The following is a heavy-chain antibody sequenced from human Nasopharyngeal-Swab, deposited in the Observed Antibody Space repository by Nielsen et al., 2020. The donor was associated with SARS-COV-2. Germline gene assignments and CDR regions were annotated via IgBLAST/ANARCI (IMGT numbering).Heavy chain of an antibody. CDR2: INHSGST. D-gene: IGHD3-3*01. CDR3: AASRRITIFGVVIIGLPLDY. CDR1: GGSVSSFY. J-gene: IGHJ4*02. V-gene: IGHV4-34*01. Sequence: SETLSLTCTVSGGSVSSFYWSWIRQPPGKGLEWIGEINHSGSTNYNPSLKSRVTISVDTSKNQFSLKLSSVTAADTAVYYCAASRRITIFGVVIIGLPLDYWGQGTLVTVSS.